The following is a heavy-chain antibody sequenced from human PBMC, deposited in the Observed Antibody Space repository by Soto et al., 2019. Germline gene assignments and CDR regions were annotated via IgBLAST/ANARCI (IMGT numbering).Heavy chain of an antibody. CDR2: MYISGTT. CDR1: GGSVTSNY. Sequence: SETLSLTCTVSGGSVTSNYWTCIRQPAGKGLEWIGRMYISGTTDYNPSLRGRATMSVDTSKNQFSLTLTSVTAADTAVYYCARERAAPSWIDPWGRGTLVTVSS. J-gene: IGHJ5*02. CDR3: ARERAAPSWIDP. D-gene: IGHD6-6*01. V-gene: IGHV4-4*07.